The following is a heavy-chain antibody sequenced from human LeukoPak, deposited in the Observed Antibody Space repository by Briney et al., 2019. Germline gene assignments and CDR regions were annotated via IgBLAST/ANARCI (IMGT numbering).Heavy chain of an antibody. CDR2: ISAYNGNT. D-gene: IGHD3-22*01. Sequence: GASVKVSCKASGYTFTSYGISWVRQAPGQGLEWMGWISAYNGNTNYAQKLQGRVTMTTDTSTSTAYMELRSLRSDDTAVYYCARDLSGYYDSNGSDAFDIWGQGTMVTVSS. CDR1: GYTFTSYG. V-gene: IGHV1-18*01. CDR3: ARDLSGYYDSNGSDAFDI. J-gene: IGHJ3*02.